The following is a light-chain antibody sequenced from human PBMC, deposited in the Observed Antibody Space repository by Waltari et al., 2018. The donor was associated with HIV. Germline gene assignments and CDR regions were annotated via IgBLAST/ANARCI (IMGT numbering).Light chain of an antibody. CDR3: SSVANSVTLSVL. J-gene: IGLJ3*02. CDR2: EVS. CDR1: SRDIGYYNY. Sequence: QFALTQPASVSGSPGQSLTISCSGTSRDIGYYNYVSWYQQHPGKAPKLMIYEVSNRPSGISNRFSGSKSGNTASLTISALQAEDEADYFCSSVANSVTLSVLFGGGTKLTVL. V-gene: IGLV2-14*01.